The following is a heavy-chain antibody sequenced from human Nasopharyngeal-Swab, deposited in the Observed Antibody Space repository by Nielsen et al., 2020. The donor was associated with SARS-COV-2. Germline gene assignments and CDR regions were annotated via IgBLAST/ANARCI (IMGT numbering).Heavy chain of an antibody. J-gene: IGHJ5*02. CDR3: ARGIRVWQWLVLP. V-gene: IGHV1-2*04. Sequence: WVRQAPGQGLEWMGWINPNSGGTNYAQKFQGWVTMTRDTSISTAYMELSRLRSDDTAVYYCARGIRVWQWLVLPWGQGALVTVSS. D-gene: IGHD6-19*01. CDR2: INPNSGGT.